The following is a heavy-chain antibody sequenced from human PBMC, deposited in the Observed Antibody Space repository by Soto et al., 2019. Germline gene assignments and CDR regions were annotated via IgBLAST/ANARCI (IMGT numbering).Heavy chain of an antibody. CDR3: ARDFYGDYYFDY. Sequence: EVQLVESGGGLVKPGGSLRLSCAASGFTFSSYSMNWVRQAPGKGLEWVSSISSSSSYIYYADSVKSRFTISRDNAKNSLYLQMNSLRAEDTALYYCARDFYGDYYFDYWGQGTLVTVSS. J-gene: IGHJ4*02. CDR1: GFTFSSYS. D-gene: IGHD4-17*01. CDR2: ISSSSSYI. V-gene: IGHV3-21*01.